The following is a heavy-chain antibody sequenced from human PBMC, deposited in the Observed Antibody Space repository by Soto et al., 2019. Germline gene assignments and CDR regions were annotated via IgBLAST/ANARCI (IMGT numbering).Heavy chain of an antibody. D-gene: IGHD3-10*01. CDR1: GFTFSSDA. J-gene: IGHJ4*02. V-gene: IGHV3-30-3*01. CDR3: VRDGSIKLVQGVGYFDY. CDR2: ISYDGSNK. Sequence: QVQLVESGGGVVQPGRSLRLSCAASGFTFSSDAMHCVRQAPGKGLEWVAVISYDGSNKYYADSVKGRFTISRDNSKNTLYLQMNSLRAEDTAVYYCVRDGSIKLVQGVGYFDYWGQGTLVTVSS.